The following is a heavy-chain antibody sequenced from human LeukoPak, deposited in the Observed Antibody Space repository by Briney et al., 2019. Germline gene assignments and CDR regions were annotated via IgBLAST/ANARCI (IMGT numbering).Heavy chain of an antibody. V-gene: IGHV3-30*01. Sequence: QPGGSLRLSCAASGFTFSSYAMHWVRQAPGKGLEWVAVISYDGSNKYYADSVKGRFTISRDNSKNTLYLQMNSLRAEDTAVYYCARDYYGSGSYLNPVWFDPWGQGTLVTVSS. CDR2: ISYDGSNK. J-gene: IGHJ5*02. CDR3: ARDYYGSGSYLNPVWFDP. CDR1: GFTFSSYA. D-gene: IGHD3-10*01.